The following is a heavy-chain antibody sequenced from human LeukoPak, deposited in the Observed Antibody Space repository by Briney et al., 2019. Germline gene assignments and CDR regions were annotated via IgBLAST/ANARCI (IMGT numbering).Heavy chain of an antibody. CDR3: ARGAVSGSLFSDY. CDR2: INPSSGGT. Sequence: ASLKVSCKASGYTFTGYYIHWVRQAPGQGLEWMGWINPSSGGTNNAQKFQGRVTMTTDTSITTANMYLSRLRSDDTAMYYCARGAVSGSLFSDYWGRGTLVTVSS. V-gene: IGHV1-2*02. J-gene: IGHJ4*02. CDR1: GYTFTGYY. D-gene: IGHD1-26*01.